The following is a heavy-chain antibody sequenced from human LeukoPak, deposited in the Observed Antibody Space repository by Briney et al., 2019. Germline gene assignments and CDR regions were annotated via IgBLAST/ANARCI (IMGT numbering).Heavy chain of an antibody. V-gene: IGHV3-23*01. CDR1: GFTFSSYA. Sequence: PGGSLRLSCAASGFTFSSYAMRWVRQAPGKGLEWVSAISGSGGSTYYADSVKGRFTISRDNSKNTLYLQMNSLRAEDTAVYYCAKPDYDILTGYPYYFDYWGQGTLVTVSS. CDR2: ISGSGGST. J-gene: IGHJ4*02. CDR3: AKPDYDILTGYPYYFDY. D-gene: IGHD3-9*01.